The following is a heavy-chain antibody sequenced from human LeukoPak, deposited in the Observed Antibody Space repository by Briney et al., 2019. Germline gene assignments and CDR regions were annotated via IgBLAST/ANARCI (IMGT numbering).Heavy chain of an antibody. CDR2: IIPIFGTA. CDR3: ARGGFGRDYYFDY. CDR1: GGTFSSYA. Sequence: ASVKVSCKASGGTFSSYAISWVRQAPGQELEWMGGIIPIFGTANYAQKFQGRVTITADESTSTAHMELSSLRSEDTAVYYCARGGFGRDYYFDYWGQGTLVTVSS. D-gene: IGHD3-16*01. J-gene: IGHJ4*02. V-gene: IGHV1-69*13.